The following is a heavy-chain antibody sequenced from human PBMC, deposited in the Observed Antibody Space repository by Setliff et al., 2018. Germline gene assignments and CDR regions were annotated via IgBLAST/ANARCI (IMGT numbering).Heavy chain of an antibody. V-gene: IGHV3-20*01. CDR2: INWDGRST. Sequence: GGSLRLSCAASGFAFNRHGMSWVRQVPGKGLEWVSTINWDGRSTGYTDSVKGRFTISRDNAKNSLYLQMNSLRAEDTALYHCTLFGDRDTVGIWGQGTMVTVSS. CDR3: TLFGDRDTVGI. CDR1: GFAFNRHG. D-gene: IGHD3-16*01. J-gene: IGHJ3*02.